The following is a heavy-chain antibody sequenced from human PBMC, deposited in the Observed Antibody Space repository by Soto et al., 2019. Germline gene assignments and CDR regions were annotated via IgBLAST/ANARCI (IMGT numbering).Heavy chain of an antibody. V-gene: IGHV1-69*02. CDR3: ARGGVVDYGDYNT. D-gene: IGHD4-17*01. J-gene: IGHJ5*02. Sequence: QVNLVQSGAEVRKPGSSVKVSCKTSGATLNNYIIGWVRQAPGQGLEWMGRIIPILGIPNYSQRFQDRLTITPARSTSTLYVELSSLRSDDTAIYFCARGGVVDYGDYNTWGQGTLVTVSS. CDR1: GATLNNYI. CDR2: IIPILGIP.